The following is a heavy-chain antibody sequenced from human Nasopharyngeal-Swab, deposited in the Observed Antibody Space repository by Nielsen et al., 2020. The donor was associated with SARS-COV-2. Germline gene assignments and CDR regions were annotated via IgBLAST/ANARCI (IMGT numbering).Heavy chain of an antibody. J-gene: IGHJ4*02. CDR3: ATPGTRCSGDTCNMWVFDY. CDR2: ISGGGGST. Sequence: GESLKISCAASGFTFSSHAMTWVRQAPGKGLEWVSTISGGGGSTYYADSVKGRFTISRDNSKNTLYLQMHSLRAEDTAVYYCATPGTRCSGDTCNMWVFDYWGQGTLVTVSS. D-gene: IGHD2-15*01. CDR1: GFTFSSHA. V-gene: IGHV3-23*01.